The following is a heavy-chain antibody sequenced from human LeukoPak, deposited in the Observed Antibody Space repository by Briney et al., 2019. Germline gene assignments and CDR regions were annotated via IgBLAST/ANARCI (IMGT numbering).Heavy chain of an antibody. D-gene: IGHD5-18*01. V-gene: IGHV5-51*01. J-gene: IGHJ4*02. CDR3: ARHSWRGYSYAGIDY. CDR1: GYSFTSYW. Sequence: GESLKISCKGSGYSFTSYWIGWVRQMPGKGLEWMGIIYPGDSDTRYSPSFQGQVTISADKSISTAYLQWSSLKASETAMYYCARHSWRGYSYAGIDYWGQGTLVTVSS. CDR2: IYPGDSDT.